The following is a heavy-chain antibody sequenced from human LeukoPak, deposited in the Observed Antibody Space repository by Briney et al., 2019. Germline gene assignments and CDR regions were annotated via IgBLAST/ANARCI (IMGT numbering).Heavy chain of an antibody. D-gene: IGHD6-13*01. V-gene: IGHV4-59*08. CDR3: ARHGFSYSSSWYASYYFDY. J-gene: IGHJ4*02. CDR2: IYYSGST. Sequence: SETLSLTCTVSGGSISSYYWGWIRQPPGKGLEWIGYIYYSGSTNYNPSLKSRVTISVDTSKNQFSLKLSSVTAADTAVYYCARHGFSYSSSWYASYYFDYWGQGTLVTVSS. CDR1: GGSISSYY.